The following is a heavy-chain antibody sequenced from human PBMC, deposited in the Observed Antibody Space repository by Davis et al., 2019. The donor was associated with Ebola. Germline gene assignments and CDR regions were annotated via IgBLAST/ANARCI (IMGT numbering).Heavy chain of an antibody. V-gene: IGHV4-59*01. Sequence: PSETLSLTCAVSTVSSSSYYWAWVRQPPGKGLEWIAYIYYSGSISDNPSLQGRVTISVDLARNQLSLKVTSVTPADTGVYYCASGRPSSGYAFDMWDQGRMVIVSS. CDR2: IYYSGSI. J-gene: IGHJ3*02. D-gene: IGHD2-15*01. CDR1: TVSSSSYY. CDR3: ASGRPSSGYAFDM.